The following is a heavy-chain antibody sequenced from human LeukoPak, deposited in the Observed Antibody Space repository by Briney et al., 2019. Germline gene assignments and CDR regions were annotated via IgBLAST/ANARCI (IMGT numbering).Heavy chain of an antibody. CDR1: GYSFTTYW. CDR3: ARRKYDILTGYPTEAFDI. J-gene: IGHJ3*02. D-gene: IGHD3-9*01. Sequence: GESLKISCKGSGYSFTTYWIGWVRQMPGKGLEWMGIIYPGDSDTRYSPSFQGQVTISADKSISTAYLQWSSLKASDTAMYYCARRKYDILTGYPTEAFDIWGQGTMVTVSS. CDR2: IYPGDSDT. V-gene: IGHV5-51*01.